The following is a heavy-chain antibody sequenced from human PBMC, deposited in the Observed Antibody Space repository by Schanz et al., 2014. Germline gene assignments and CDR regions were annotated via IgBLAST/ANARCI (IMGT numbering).Heavy chain of an antibody. D-gene: IGHD1-26*01. CDR2: INSDGTTT. CDR3: VKVCSGSGCSFLDY. Sequence: DVQLLESGGGLVQPGESLRLSCAASAFIFRSYSMHWVRQAPGKGLVWVSHINSDGTTTTYADSVKGRFTISRDNAENTLYLQMNSLRPEDTAVYYCVKVCSGSGCSFLDYWGQGTLVTVSS. CDR1: AFIFRSYS. J-gene: IGHJ4*02. V-gene: IGHV3-74*02.